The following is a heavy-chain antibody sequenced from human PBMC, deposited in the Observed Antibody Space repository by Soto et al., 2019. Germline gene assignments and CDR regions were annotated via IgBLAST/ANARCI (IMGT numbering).Heavy chain of an antibody. CDR2: IHPLDSDT. V-gene: IGHV5-51*01. CDR3: VARGYGGYHLNFPY. J-gene: IGHJ4*02. D-gene: IGHD5-12*01. CDR1: GYNFLNYW. Sequence: LGESLKICCKASGYNFLNYWIGWVRQTSGKGLEWMGIIHPLDSDTNYSPTLQGQVTISADKSTSTAYLQWASLKASDTAIYYCVARGYGGYHLNFPYWGQGTLVTVSS.